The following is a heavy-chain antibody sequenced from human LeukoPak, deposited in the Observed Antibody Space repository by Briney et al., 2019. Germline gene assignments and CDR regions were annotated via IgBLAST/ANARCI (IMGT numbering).Heavy chain of an antibody. D-gene: IGHD3-10*01. CDR1: GFTFSSYG. CDR3: ARDLLLWFGESPGALDY. CDR2: IWYDGSNK. Sequence: RGSLRLSCAASGFTFSSYGMHWVRQAPGKGLEWVAVIWYDGSNKYYADSVKGRFTISRDNSKNTLYLQMNSLRAEGTAVYYCARDLLLWFGESPGALDYWGQGTLVTVSS. V-gene: IGHV3-33*01. J-gene: IGHJ4*02.